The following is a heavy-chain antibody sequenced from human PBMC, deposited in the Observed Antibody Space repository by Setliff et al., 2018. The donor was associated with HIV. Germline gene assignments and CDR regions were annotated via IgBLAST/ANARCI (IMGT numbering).Heavy chain of an antibody. V-gene: IGHV5-51*01. D-gene: IGHD2-2*01. CDR1: GYSFTNYW. CDR2: IYPADSDT. CDR3: SRASDPSHRMPPTNYYYYMDV. Sequence: PGESLKISCKGSGYSFTNYWIGWVRQVPGKGLEWMGIIYPADSDTRYSPSFQGQVTTSADKSISTAYLQWSSLRASDTAVYYCSRASDPSHRMPPTNYYYYMDVWGKGTKVTVSS. J-gene: IGHJ6*03.